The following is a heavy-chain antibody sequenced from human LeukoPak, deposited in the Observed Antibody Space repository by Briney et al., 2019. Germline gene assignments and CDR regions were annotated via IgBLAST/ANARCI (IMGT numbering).Heavy chain of an antibody. CDR3: ATDKGYHYY. V-gene: IGHV4-59*01. CDR1: GGYISIYY. J-gene: IGHJ4*02. Sequence: ASEPLPLTCTVSGGYISIYYGICIRQPPGKGLEWIGHISDSGSANYNPSLKSRVTISGDTSKNQVSLNLGSVTAADTAVYYCATDKGYHYYWGQETLVTVSS. D-gene: IGHD5-12*01. CDR2: ISDSGSA.